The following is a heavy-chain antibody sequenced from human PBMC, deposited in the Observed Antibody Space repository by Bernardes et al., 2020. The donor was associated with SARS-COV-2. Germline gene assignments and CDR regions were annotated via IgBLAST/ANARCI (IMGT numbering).Heavy chain of an antibody. Sequence: GSLRLSCAASGFAFSSHSMNWVRQAPGKGLEWVSYISGGSRTIYYADSVKGRFIISRDNAKNLLYLQMNSLRVEDTAVYYCARDGRRGYDMDVWGQGTTVTVSS. V-gene: IGHV3-48*01. CDR1: GFAFSSHS. CDR3: ARDGRRGYDMDV. J-gene: IGHJ6*02. D-gene: IGHD1-26*01. CDR2: ISGGSRTI.